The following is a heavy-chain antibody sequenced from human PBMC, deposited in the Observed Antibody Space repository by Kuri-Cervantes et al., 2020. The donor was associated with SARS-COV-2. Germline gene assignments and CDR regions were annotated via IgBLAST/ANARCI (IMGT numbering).Heavy chain of an antibody. J-gene: IGHJ4*02. CDR3: ARGSPSGWYRVYDY. Sequence: SVKVSCKASGGTFSSYAISWVRQAPGQGLEWMGRIIPILGTANYAQKFQGRVTITADKSTSTAYMELSSLRSEDTAVYYCARGSPSGWYRVYDYWGQGTLVTVSS. V-gene: IGHV1-69*04. CDR1: GGTFSSYA. CDR2: IIPILGTA. D-gene: IGHD6-19*01.